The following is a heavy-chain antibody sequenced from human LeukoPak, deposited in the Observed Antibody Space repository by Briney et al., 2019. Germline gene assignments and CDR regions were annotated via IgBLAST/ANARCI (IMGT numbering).Heavy chain of an antibody. Sequence: ASVRVSFKASGYTFTIYDINWVRQAPGQGVEWMGWMNPNSGNTGYAQKFQGRVTMTRNTSISTAYMELSSLRSEDTAVYYCARGLDYGDYVGRFDYWGQGTLVTDSS. CDR2: MNPNSGNT. D-gene: IGHD4-17*01. CDR1: GYTFTIYD. J-gene: IGHJ4*02. V-gene: IGHV1-8*01. CDR3: ARGLDYGDYVGRFDY.